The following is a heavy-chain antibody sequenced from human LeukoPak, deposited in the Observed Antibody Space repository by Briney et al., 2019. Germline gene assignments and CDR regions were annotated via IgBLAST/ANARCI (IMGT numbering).Heavy chain of an antibody. D-gene: IGHD6-13*01. CDR3: ARTGGLSSWYDNYYYYMDV. Sequence: RSGGSLRLSCAASGFTFSNYAMNWVRQAPGKGLEWVSGINWNGGSTGYADSVKDRFTISRDNAKNSLYLQMNSLRAEDTALYYCARTGGLSSWYDNYYYYMDVWGKGTTVTVSS. V-gene: IGHV3-20*04. CDR1: GFTFSNYA. J-gene: IGHJ6*03. CDR2: INWNGGST.